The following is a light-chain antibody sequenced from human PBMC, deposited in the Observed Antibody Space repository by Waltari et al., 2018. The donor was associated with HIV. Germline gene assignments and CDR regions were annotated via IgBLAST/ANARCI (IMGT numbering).Light chain of an antibody. V-gene: IGLV2-14*01. J-gene: IGLJ2*01. Sequence: HSALTHPPSASGAPGQSISLPCPAPPSDTGGSDTLSWYQHHPGKAPKPLIYEVTNRPSGVPDRFSGSKSGNTAFLTISGLQPDDEADYFCSSYTGSDTVVFGGGTNLTVL. CDR2: EVT. CDR3: SSYTGSDTVV. CDR1: PSDTGGSDT.